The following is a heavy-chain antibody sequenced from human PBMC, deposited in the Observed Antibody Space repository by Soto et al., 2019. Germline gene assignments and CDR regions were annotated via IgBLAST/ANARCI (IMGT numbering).Heavy chain of an antibody. CDR3: ARLGSSWTAGVDYYYMDV. J-gene: IGHJ6*03. D-gene: IGHD6-13*01. V-gene: IGHV6-1*01. Sequence: KQSQTLSLTCAISGDSVSSNSAAWNWIRQSPSRGLEWLGRTYYRSKWYNDYAVSVKSRITINPDTSKNQFSLQLNSGTPEDTAVYYCARLGSSWTAGVDYYYMDVWGKGTTVTVSS. CDR1: GDSVSSNSAA. CDR2: TYYRSKWYN.